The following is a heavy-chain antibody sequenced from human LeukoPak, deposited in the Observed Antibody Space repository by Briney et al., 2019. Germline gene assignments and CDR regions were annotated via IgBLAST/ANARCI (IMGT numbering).Heavy chain of an antibody. CDR2: IYPGDSDI. CDR3: ARQAVAGFPYFDY. J-gene: IGHJ4*02. V-gene: IGHV5-51*01. CDR1: GYRFTIYW. Sequence: GESLKISCKGSGYRFTIYWIGWVRQMPGRGLEWIGIIYPGDSDIRYSPSFQGQVNISADKSISTAYLQWSSLKASDTAMYYCARQAVAGFPYFDYWGQGTLVTVSS. D-gene: IGHD6-19*01.